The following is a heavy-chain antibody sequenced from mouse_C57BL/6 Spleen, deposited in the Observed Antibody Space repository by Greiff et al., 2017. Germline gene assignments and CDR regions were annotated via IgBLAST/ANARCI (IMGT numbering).Heavy chain of an antibody. V-gene: IGHV1-82*01. D-gene: IGHD2-1*01. CDR3: ASIYYGNFQLGY. CDR2: IYPGDGDT. Sequence: VQLQQSGPELVKPGASVKISCKASGYAFSSSWMNWVKQRPGKGLEWIGRIYPGDGDTNYNGKFKGKATLTADKSSSTAYMQLSSLTSEDSAVYVCASIYYGNFQLGYWGQGTTLTVSS. J-gene: IGHJ2*01. CDR1: GYAFSSSW.